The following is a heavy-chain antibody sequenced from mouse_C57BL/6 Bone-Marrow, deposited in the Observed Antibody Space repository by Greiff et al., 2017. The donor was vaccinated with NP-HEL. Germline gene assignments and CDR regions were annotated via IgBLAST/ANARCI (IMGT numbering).Heavy chain of an antibody. CDR3: TRDKAYYSNYWYFDV. CDR2: ISSGGDYI. Sequence: EVQRVESGEGLVKPGGSLKLSCAASGFTFSSYAMSWVRQTPEKRLEWVAYISSGGDYIYYADTVKGRFTISRDNARNTLYLQMSSLKSEYTAMYYCTRDKAYYSNYWYFDVWGTGTTVTVSS. V-gene: IGHV5-9-1*02. J-gene: IGHJ1*03. CDR1: GFTFSSYA. D-gene: IGHD2-5*01.